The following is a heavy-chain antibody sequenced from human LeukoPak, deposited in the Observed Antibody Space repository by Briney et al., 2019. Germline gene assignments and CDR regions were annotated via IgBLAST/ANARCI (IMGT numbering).Heavy chain of an antibody. CDR3: AKDGYSSIPGFHFEY. J-gene: IGHJ4*02. D-gene: IGHD6-13*01. CDR2: ISGSGDNT. V-gene: IGHV3-23*01. CDR1: GFTVSSNY. Sequence: GGSLRLSCAASGFTVSSNYMSWVRQAPGKGLEWVSGISGSGDNTYYAGSVKGRFTISRDNSKKTLYLHLNSLRVEDAAVYYCAKDGYSSIPGFHFEYWGQGTPVTVSS.